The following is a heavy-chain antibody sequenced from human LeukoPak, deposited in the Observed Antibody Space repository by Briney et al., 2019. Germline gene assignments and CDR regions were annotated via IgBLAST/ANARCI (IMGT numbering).Heavy chain of an antibody. J-gene: IGHJ4*02. V-gene: IGHV4-34*01. D-gene: IGHD5-12*01. Sequence: SETLSLTCAVYGGSFSGYYWSWIRQPPGKGLEWIGEINHSGSTNYNPSLKSRVTISVDTSKNQFSLKLSSVTAADTAVYYCARGLSKLGWLRYPLDYWGQGTLVTDSS. CDR2: INHSGST. CDR1: GGSFSGYY. CDR3: ARGLSKLGWLRYPLDY.